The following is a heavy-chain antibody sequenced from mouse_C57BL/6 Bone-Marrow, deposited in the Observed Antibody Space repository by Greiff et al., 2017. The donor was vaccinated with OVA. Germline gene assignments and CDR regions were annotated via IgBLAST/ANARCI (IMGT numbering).Heavy chain of an antibody. J-gene: IGHJ3*01. Sequence: VQLQQSGAELVRPGASVKLSCTASGFNIKDDYMHWVKQRPEQGLEWIGWIDPENGDTEYASKFQGKATITADTSSNTAYLQLSSLTSEDTAVYYCIPYYSNYAWFAYWGQGTLVTGSA. CDR3: IPYYSNYAWFAY. CDR1: GFNIKDDY. CDR2: IDPENGDT. V-gene: IGHV14-4*01. D-gene: IGHD2-5*01.